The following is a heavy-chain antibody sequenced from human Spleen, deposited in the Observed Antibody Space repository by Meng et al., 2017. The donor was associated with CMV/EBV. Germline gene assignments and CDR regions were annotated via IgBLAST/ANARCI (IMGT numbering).Heavy chain of an antibody. Sequence: ISGDSVSSNSATWNWIRQSPSRGLEWLGRTYYRSKWYNDYAVSVKSRITINPDASKNQFSLQLSSVTPEDTAIYYCAKMVGGTADYWGQGTLVTVSS. J-gene: IGHJ4*02. CDR3: AKMVGGTADY. D-gene: IGHD1-26*01. V-gene: IGHV6-1*01. CDR2: TYYRSKWYN. CDR1: GDSVSSNSAT.